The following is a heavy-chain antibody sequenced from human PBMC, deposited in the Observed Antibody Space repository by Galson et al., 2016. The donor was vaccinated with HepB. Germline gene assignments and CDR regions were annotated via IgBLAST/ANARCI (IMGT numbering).Heavy chain of an antibody. Sequence: SLRLSCAASGFTFSSFWMHWVRQAPGKGLVWLARISSDGTDGNNPLYADSVKGRFTISRDNAKNTLYLQMNSLRAEDTAVYFCARCGYTSTTYCPDLWGQGTLVTVSS. CDR3: ARCGYTSTTYCPDL. D-gene: IGHD2/OR15-2a*01. CDR2: ISSDGTDGNNP. J-gene: IGHJ4*02. V-gene: IGHV3-74*01. CDR1: GFTFSSFW.